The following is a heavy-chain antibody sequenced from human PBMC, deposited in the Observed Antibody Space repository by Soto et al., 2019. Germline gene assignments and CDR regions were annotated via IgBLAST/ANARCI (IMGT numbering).Heavy chain of an antibody. Sequence: GASVKVSCKASGYTFTSYDINWVRQATGQGLEWMGWMNPNSGNTGYAQKFQGRVTMTRNTSISTAYMELSSLRSEDTAVYYCARSRVYDFWSGYWVHYYGMDVWGQGTTVTVSS. CDR2: MNPNSGNT. J-gene: IGHJ6*02. V-gene: IGHV1-8*01. CDR1: GYTFTSYD. D-gene: IGHD3-3*01. CDR3: ARSRVYDFWSGYWVHYYGMDV.